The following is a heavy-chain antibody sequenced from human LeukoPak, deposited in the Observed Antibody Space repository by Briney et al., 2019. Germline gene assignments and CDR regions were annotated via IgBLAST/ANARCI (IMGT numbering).Heavy chain of an antibody. CDR1: AYTLTELS. CDR3: ATVRCSSTSCYYLDY. J-gene: IGHJ4*02. Sequence: ASVKVSCKVSAYTLTELSMHWVRQAPGKGLEWMGGFDPEDGETIYAQKFQGRVTMTEDTSTDTAYMELSSLRSEDTAVYYCATVRCSSTSCYYLDYWGQGTLVTVSS. V-gene: IGHV1-24*01. D-gene: IGHD2-2*01. CDR2: FDPEDGET.